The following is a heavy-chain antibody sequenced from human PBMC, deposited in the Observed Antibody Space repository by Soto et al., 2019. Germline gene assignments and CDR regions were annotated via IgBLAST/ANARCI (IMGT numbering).Heavy chain of an antibody. CDR3: ARDLAAADY. Sequence: SVKVSCKASGFTFSSSALQWVRQARGQRLEWIGWIVVGTGNTNYAQKFRGRVTMARDTSTSTVYMDLSSLRSDDTAVYYCARDLAAADYWGQGTLVTVSS. CDR2: IVVGTGNT. V-gene: IGHV1-58*01. CDR1: GFTFSSSA. D-gene: IGHD6-13*01. J-gene: IGHJ4*02.